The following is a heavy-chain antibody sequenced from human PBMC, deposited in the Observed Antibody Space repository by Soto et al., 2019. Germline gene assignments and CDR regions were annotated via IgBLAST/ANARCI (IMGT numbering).Heavy chain of an antibody. Sequence: GGSLRLSCAASGLTFSSYAMSWVRQAPGKGLEWVSAISGSGGSTYYADSVKGRFTISRDNSKNTLYLQMNSLRAEDTAVYYCAKGPFYDILTGYFDYWGQGTLVTVSS. CDR2: ISGSGGST. CDR1: GLTFSSYA. J-gene: IGHJ4*02. CDR3: AKGPFYDILTGYFDY. V-gene: IGHV3-23*01. D-gene: IGHD3-9*01.